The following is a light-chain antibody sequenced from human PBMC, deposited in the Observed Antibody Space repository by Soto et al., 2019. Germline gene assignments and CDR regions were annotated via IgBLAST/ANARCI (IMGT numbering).Light chain of an antibody. CDR3: SSYTISSTYI. V-gene: IGLV2-14*01. CDR1: SSDVGGYNY. J-gene: IGLJ1*01. CDR2: DVS. Sequence: QSALTQPASVSGSPGQSIAISCTGTSSDVGGYNYVSWYQQHPGKAPKLLINDVSNRPSGVSSRFSGSKSGNTASLTISGLQVEDEADYYCSSYTISSTYIFGTGTKLTVL.